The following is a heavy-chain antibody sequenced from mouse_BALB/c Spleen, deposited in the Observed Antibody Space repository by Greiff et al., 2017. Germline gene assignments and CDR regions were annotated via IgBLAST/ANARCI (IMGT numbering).Heavy chain of an antibody. D-gene: IGHD2-2*01. Sequence: DVMLVESGGGLVQPGGSRKLSCAASGFTFSSFGMHWVRQAPEKGLEWVAYISSGSSTIYYADTVKGRFTISRDNPKNTLFLQMTSLRSEDTAMYYCARSEGYEGFAYWGQGTLVTVSA. V-gene: IGHV5-17*02. J-gene: IGHJ3*01. CDR1: GFTFSSFG. CDR2: ISSGSSTI. CDR3: ARSEGYEGFAY.